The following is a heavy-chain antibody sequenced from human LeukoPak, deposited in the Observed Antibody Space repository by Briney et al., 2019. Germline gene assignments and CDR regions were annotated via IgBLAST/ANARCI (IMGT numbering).Heavy chain of an antibody. J-gene: IGHJ4*02. CDR1: GFTFSSYA. D-gene: IGHD3-3*01. CDR2: ISGSGGST. Sequence: PGGSLRLSCAASGFTFSSYAMSWVRQAPGKGLEWVSAISGSGGSTYYADSVKGRFTISRDNSKNTLYLQMNSLRAEDTAVYYCAKELNTYYDFWSGQPSPFGYWGQGTLVTVSS. CDR3: AKELNTYYDFWSGQPSPFGY. V-gene: IGHV3-23*01.